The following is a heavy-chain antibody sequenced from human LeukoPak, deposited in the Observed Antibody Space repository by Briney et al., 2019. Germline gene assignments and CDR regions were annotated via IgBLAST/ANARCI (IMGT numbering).Heavy chain of an antibody. D-gene: IGHD4-17*01. CDR2: ISSSSSYI. V-gene: IGHV3-21*01. J-gene: IGHJ3*02. CDR3: ARVYYGDYGDAFDI. Sequence: GGSLRLSWAASGFTFSSNCMNWVRQAPGKGLEWVSSISSSSSYIYYADSVKGRFTLCRDHAKNSLYMQMHSLRAEDPAVYYCARVYYGDYGDAFDIWGQGTMVTVSS. CDR1: GFTFSSNC.